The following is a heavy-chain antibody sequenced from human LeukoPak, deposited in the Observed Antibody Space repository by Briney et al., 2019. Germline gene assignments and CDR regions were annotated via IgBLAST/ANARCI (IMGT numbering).Heavy chain of an antibody. J-gene: IGHJ6*03. Sequence: GGSLRLSCAASGFTFSSYSMNWVRQAPGKGLEWVSSISSSSSYIYYADSVKGRFTISRDNAKNSLYLQMNSLRAEDTAVYYCAGDSAAMVILYYYYMDVWGKGTTVTVSS. D-gene: IGHD5-18*01. CDR3: AGDSAAMVILYYYYMDV. V-gene: IGHV3-21*01. CDR2: ISSSSSYI. CDR1: GFTFSSYS.